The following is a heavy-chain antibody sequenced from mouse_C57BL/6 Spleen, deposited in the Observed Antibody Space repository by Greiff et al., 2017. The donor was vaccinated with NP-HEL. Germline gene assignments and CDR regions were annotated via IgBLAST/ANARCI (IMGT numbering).Heavy chain of an antibody. V-gene: IGHV1-69*01. CDR3: ARGSSGYSFDY. D-gene: IGHD3-2*02. J-gene: IGHJ2*01. Sequence: QVQLQQPGAELVMPGASVTLSCKASGYTFTSYWMHWVKQRPGQGLEWIGEIEPSDSHTNYNQKFKGKSTLTVDKSSSTAYMQLSSLTSEDSAVYYCARGSSGYSFDYWGQGTTLTVSS. CDR2: IEPSDSHT. CDR1: GYTFTSYW.